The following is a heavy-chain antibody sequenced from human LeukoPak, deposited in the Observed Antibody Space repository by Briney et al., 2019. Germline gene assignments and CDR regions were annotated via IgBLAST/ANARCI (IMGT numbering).Heavy chain of an antibody. Sequence: GGSLRLSCAASGFTFSSYWVSWVRQAPGKGLEWVANIKQDGSEKYYVDSVKGRFTISRDNAKNSLYLQMNSLRAEDTAVYYCAREEYILTGYYLDYYGMDVWGQGTTVTVSS. V-gene: IGHV3-7*01. CDR3: AREEYILTGYYLDYYGMDV. CDR1: GFTFSSYW. D-gene: IGHD3-9*01. CDR2: IKQDGSEK. J-gene: IGHJ6*02.